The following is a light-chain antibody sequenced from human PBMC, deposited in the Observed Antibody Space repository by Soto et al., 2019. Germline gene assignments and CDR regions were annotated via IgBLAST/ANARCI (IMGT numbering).Light chain of an antibody. CDR1: SSDVGAYNY. J-gene: IGLJ1*01. Sequence: QSALTQPPSASGSPGQSVTISCTGTSSDVGAYNYVSWYQQHPGKAPKLFLYQVTKRPSGVPDRFSASKSGNTASLIVSGLQAEDEADYYCSSKAGNSFYVFGTGTKLTVL. V-gene: IGLV2-8*01. CDR3: SSKAGNSFYV. CDR2: QVT.